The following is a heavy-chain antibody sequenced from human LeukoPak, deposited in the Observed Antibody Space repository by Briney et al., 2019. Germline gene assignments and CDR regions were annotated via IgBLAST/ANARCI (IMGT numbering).Heavy chain of an antibody. D-gene: IGHD1-26*01. J-gene: IGHJ3*02. CDR2: INPNSGGT. Sequence: ASVKVSCKASGYTFTGYYMHWVRQAPGQGLEWMGWINPNSGGTNYAQKFQGRVTMTRDTSISTAYMELSRLRSDVTAVYYCARERWELLGADAFDIWGQGTMVTVSS. V-gene: IGHV1-2*02. CDR1: GYTFTGYY. CDR3: ARERWELLGADAFDI.